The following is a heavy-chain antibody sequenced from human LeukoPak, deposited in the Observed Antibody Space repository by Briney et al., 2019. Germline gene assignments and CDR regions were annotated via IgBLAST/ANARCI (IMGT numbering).Heavy chain of an antibody. D-gene: IGHD3-10*01. CDR3: ARGGGGSGSYVDY. V-gene: IGHV4-59*10. CDR2: IYTSGST. Sequence: SEALSLTCAVYGGSFSGYYWSWIRQPAGKGLEWIGRIYTSGSTNYNPSLKSRVTMSVDTSKNQFSLKLSSVTAADTAVYYCARGGGGSGSYVDYWGQGTLITVSS. J-gene: IGHJ4*02. CDR1: GGSFSGYY.